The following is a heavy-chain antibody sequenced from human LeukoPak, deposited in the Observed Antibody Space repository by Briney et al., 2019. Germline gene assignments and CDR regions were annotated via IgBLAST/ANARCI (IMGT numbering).Heavy chain of an antibody. CDR3: AREMRSPRGGFDY. J-gene: IGHJ4*02. V-gene: IGHV4-39*07. CDR1: SGSISSTSYF. D-gene: IGHD3-10*01. CDR2: MYYSGST. Sequence: PSETLSLTCTVSSGSISSTSYFWGWIRQPPGMGLEWIGSMYYSGSTYYNPSLKSRVTISVDTSKSQFSLKLSSVTAADTAVYYCAREMRSPRGGFDYWDQGTLVTVSS.